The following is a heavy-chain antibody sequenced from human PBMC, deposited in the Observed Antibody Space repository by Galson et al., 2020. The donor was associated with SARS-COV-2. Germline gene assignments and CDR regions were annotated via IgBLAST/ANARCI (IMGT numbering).Heavy chain of an antibody. CDR1: GFSLSTSGMC. CDR2: IDWEDDK. J-gene: IGHJ3*01. D-gene: IGHD5-12*01. CDR3: ARRSLSGSYYAFDL. V-gene: IGHV2-70*01. Sequence: SGPTLVKPTQTLTLTCTFSGFSLSTSGMCVSWIRQPPGKALEWLALIDWEDDKYYSTSLKTRLTISKDTANNQVVLTMTHMDPVDTGTYYCARRSLSGSYYAFDLWGQGTMVTVSS.